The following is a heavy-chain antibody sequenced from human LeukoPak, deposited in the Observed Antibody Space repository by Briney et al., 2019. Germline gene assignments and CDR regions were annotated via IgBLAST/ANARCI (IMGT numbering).Heavy chain of an antibody. V-gene: IGHV1-18*01. Sequence: ASVKVSCKAPGYTFTSYGISWVRQAPGQGLKWMGWISAYNGNTNYAQKLQGRVTMTTDTSTSTAYMELRSLRSDDTAVYYCARDQFSSGWLGYYYYGMDVWGQGTTVTVSS. CDR1: GYTFTSYG. CDR3: ARDQFSSGWLGYYYYGMDV. J-gene: IGHJ6*02. CDR2: ISAYNGNT. D-gene: IGHD6-19*01.